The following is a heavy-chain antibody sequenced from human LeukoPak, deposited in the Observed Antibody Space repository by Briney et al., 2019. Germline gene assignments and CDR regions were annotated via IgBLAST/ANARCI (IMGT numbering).Heavy chain of an antibody. CDR1: GFTVSRNY. Sequence: PGGSLRLSCAASGFTVSRNYMSWVRQAPGKGLEWVSVLYSDGSTYHADSVKGRFTISRDNSKNTLYLQMNSLRAEDTAVYYCARDQGLQGIFDYWGQGTLVTVSS. D-gene: IGHD4-11*01. CDR2: LYSDGST. V-gene: IGHV3-53*01. J-gene: IGHJ4*02. CDR3: ARDQGLQGIFDY.